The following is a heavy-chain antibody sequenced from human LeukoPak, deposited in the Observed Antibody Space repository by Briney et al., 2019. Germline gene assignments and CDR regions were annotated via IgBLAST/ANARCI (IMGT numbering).Heavy chain of an antibody. Sequence: GGSLRLSCAASGFTVSSNYMNWVRQAPGKGLEWVSVIYSGGSTYYADSVKGRFTISRDNSKNTLYLQMNSLRAEDTAVYYCARGALAVTEPYYYYYGMDVWGQGTTVTASS. CDR3: ARGALAVTEPYYYYYGMDV. V-gene: IGHV3-66*01. J-gene: IGHJ6*02. D-gene: IGHD5-18*01. CDR2: IYSGGST. CDR1: GFTVSSNY.